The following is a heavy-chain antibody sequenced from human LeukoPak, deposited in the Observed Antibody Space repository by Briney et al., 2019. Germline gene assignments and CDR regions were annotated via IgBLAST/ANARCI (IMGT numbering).Heavy chain of an antibody. CDR1: GFTLRSNY. D-gene: IGHD3-22*01. CDR2: IHIGGST. CDR3: GRETYYYERSGYYIGD. Sequence: RGSLRLSCAASGFTLRSNYISWVRQAQGKGLERGSVIHIGGSTYYADSVKGRFTIVRDNSKTPLYLQMNSLRAEDTAVYYCGRETYYYERSGYYIGDWGQGTLVTVSS. V-gene: IGHV3-66*01. J-gene: IGHJ4*02.